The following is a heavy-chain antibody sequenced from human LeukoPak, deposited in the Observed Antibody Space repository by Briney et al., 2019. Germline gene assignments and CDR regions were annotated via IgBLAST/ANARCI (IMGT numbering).Heavy chain of an antibody. J-gene: IGHJ4*02. Sequence: SQTLSLTCTVSGGSISSYYASWIRQPPGEGLEWIGYISYTGSTDYNTSLKSRVTISVDMSKNQFSLKVSSVAAADTAVYYCARGSVYFDSWGQGTLVTVSS. CDR3: ARGSVYFDS. CDR2: ISYTGST. CDR1: GGSISSYY. V-gene: IGHV4-59*01.